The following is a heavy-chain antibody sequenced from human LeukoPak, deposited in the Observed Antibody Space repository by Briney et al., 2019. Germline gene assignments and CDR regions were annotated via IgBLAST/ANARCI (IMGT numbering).Heavy chain of an antibody. CDR3: ARLWFGELLAPDY. Sequence: SETLSLTCTVSGGSISSSSYYWGWIRQPPGKGLEWIGSIYYSGSTYYNPSLKSRVTISVDTSKNQFSLKLSSMTAADTAVYYCARLWFGELLAPDYWGQGTLVTVSS. V-gene: IGHV4-39*01. J-gene: IGHJ4*02. D-gene: IGHD3-10*01. CDR1: GGSISSSSYY. CDR2: IYYSGST.